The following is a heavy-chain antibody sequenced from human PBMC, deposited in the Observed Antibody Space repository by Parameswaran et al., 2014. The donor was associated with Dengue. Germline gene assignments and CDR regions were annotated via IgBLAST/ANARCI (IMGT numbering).Heavy chain of an antibody. J-gene: IGHJ6*02. V-gene: IGHV1-8*01. Sequence: VRQAPGQGLEWMGWMNPNSGNTGYAQKFQGRVTMTRNTSISTAYMELSSLRSEDTAVYYCARDDGMDVWGQGTTVTVSS. CDR2: MNPNSGNT. CDR3: ARDDGMDV.